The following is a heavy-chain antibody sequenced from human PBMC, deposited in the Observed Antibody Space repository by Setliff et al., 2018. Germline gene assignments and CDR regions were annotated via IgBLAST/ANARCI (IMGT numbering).Heavy chain of an antibody. CDR1: GGSISSGNYY. CDR3: VRGLNNESWTFRY. V-gene: IGHV4-61*09. J-gene: IGHJ4*02. D-gene: IGHD2-8*01. CDR2: IQTSGTT. Sequence: SETLSLTCTVSGGSISSGNYYWSWIRQPAGKGLEWIGHIQTSGTTNYNPSLKSRVTISVDTSKNQFSLNLNSVTAADTAIYYCVRGLNNESWTFRYWSQGILVTVSS.